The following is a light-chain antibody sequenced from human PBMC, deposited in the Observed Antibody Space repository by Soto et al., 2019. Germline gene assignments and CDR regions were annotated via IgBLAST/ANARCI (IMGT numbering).Light chain of an antibody. V-gene: IGLV2-14*01. CDR1: SSDVGGYNY. CDR2: EVS. CDR3: SSHTSSRTAV. J-gene: IGLJ3*02. Sequence: QSALTQPASVSGSPGQSITISCTGTSSDVGGYNYVSWYQQYPGKAPKLMIYEVSNRPSGVSNRFSGSKSGNTASLTISGLQAEDEADYYCSSHTSSRTAVFGGGTKLTVL.